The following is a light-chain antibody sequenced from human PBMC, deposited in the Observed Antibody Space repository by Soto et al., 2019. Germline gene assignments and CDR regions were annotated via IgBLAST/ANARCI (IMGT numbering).Light chain of an antibody. Sequence: DIQMTQSPASLAASVPERVTISCRAIQSINSYLNWYQQKPGKSPKLLIYAASSLQSGFPASFSGSGSVFYLMLRLSTMYTQFFATYYFRSSYRGPRTFG. V-gene: IGKV1-39*01. CDR2: AAS. CDR3: RSSYRGPRT. CDR1: QSINSY. J-gene: IGKJ1*01.